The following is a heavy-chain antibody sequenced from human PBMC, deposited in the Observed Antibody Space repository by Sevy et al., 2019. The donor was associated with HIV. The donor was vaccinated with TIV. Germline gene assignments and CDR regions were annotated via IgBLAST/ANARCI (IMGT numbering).Heavy chain of an antibody. D-gene: IGHD1-26*01. CDR2: ILAGGGST. CDR3: ARRDSANSFEI. CDR1: GFTFSNYG. J-gene: IGHJ3*02. Sequence: GGSLRLSCAASGFTFSNYGMSWVRQAPGKGLEWVSSILAGGGSTYYADSVKGRFTISRDNSKNTLFLQMNSLRAEDTAVYYCARRDSANSFEIWGQGIMVTVS. V-gene: IGHV3-23*01.